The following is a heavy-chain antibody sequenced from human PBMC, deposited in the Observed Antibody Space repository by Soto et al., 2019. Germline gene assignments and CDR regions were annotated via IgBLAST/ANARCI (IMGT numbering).Heavy chain of an antibody. CDR3: ARLSSWSRYYYYGMDV. CDR2: IYYSGST. D-gene: IGHD6-13*01. Sequence: TSETLSLTCTVSGASISSYYWSWIRQPPGKGLEWIGYIYYSGSTYYNPSLKSRVTISVDTSKNQFSLKLSSVTAADTAVYYCARLSSWSRYYYYGMDVWGQGTTVTVSS. CDR1: GASISSYY. V-gene: IGHV4-59*08. J-gene: IGHJ6*02.